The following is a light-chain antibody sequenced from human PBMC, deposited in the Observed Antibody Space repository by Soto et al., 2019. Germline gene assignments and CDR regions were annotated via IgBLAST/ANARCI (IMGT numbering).Light chain of an antibody. Sequence: QSVLTQPPSASGTPGQRVTISCSGSSSNIGSNYVYWYQQLPGTAPKLLVYRNNQRPSGVPDRFSGSKSGTSASLAISGLRSEDEADYYCAAWDVSLRASVFGGGTQLTVL. CDR1: SSNIGSNY. CDR3: AAWDVSLRASV. V-gene: IGLV1-47*01. J-gene: IGLJ3*02. CDR2: RNN.